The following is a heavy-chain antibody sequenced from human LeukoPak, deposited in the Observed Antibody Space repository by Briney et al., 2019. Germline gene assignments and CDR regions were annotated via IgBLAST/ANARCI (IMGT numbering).Heavy chain of an antibody. J-gene: IGHJ3*02. CDR1: GFTFSDYY. CDR2: ISSSGSTI. D-gene: IGHD6-19*01. CDR3: AKDNRVIAVAWDAFDI. V-gene: IGHV3-11*01. Sequence: GGSLRLSCAASGFTFSDYYMSWIRQAPGKGLEWVSYISSSGSTIYYADSVKGRYTISRDNAKNSLYLQMNSLRAEDTALYYCAKDNRVIAVAWDAFDIWGQGTMVTVSS.